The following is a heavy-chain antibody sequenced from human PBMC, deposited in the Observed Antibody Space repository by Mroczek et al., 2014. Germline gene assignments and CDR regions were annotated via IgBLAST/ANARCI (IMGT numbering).Heavy chain of an antibody. J-gene: IGHJ4*02. CDR3: ARERITIFGVVGSSIDY. D-gene: IGHD3-3*01. V-gene: IGHV4-34*01. CDR2: INHSGST. Sequence: QVQLQESGAGLLKPSETLSLTCAVYGGSFSGYYWSWIRQPPGKGLEWIGEINHSGSTNYNPSLKSRVTISVDTSKNQFSLKLSSVTAADTAVYYCARERITIFGVVGSSIDYWGQGTLVTVSS. CDR1: GGSFSGYY.